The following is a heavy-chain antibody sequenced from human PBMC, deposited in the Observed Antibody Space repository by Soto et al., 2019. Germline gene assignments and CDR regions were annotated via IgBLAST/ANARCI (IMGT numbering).Heavy chain of an antibody. D-gene: IGHD3-9*01. CDR2: ISAYNGNI. J-gene: IGHJ4*02. CDR1: GYDFTNYG. V-gene: IGHV1-18*01. Sequence: QVRLVQSGAEVKKPGASVKVSCKTYGYDFTNYGINCVRQAPGQGLEWMGWISAYNGNIVYAQNFRGRASLTTDTSTGSAYMELRSLRSDDTAVYYCARGHATLTGSKFTFWGQGTLVTVSS. CDR3: ARGHATLTGSKFTF.